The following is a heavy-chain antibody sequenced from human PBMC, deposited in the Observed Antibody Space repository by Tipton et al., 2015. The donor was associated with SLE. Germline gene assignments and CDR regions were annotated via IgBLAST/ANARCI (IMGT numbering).Heavy chain of an antibody. CDR3: ARRGILTIPY. V-gene: IGHV4-39*07. Sequence: TLSLTCTVSGGSISSTNQYWVWIRQPPGKGLEWVGTISYGGVTYYNASLTGRVTISVDTSRNQFSLNLRSVTAADTAVYFCARRGILTIPYLGQGTLVTVSS. D-gene: IGHD4/OR15-4a*01. CDR1: GGSISSTNQY. J-gene: IGHJ4*02. CDR2: ISYGGVT.